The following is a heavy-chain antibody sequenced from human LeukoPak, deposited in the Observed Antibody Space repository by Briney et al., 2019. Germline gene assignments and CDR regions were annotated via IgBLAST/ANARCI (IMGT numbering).Heavy chain of an antibody. CDR2: INPNSGGT. D-gene: IGHD3-3*02. V-gene: IGHV1-2*02. CDR3: ARGQGISPKGDYFDY. J-gene: IGHJ4*02. CDR1: GDTFTGYY. Sequence: ASVKVSCKASGDTFTGYYMHWVRQAPGQGLEWMGWINPNSGGTNYAQKLQGRVTMTRDTSTSTVYMELSSLRSEDTAVYYCARGQGISPKGDYFDYSGQGTLVTVSS.